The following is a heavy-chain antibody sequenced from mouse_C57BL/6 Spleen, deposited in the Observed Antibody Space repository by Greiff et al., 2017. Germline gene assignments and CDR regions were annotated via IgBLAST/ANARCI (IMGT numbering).Heavy chain of an antibody. J-gene: IGHJ3*01. CDR3: ARGGYGTPFAY. CDR1: GYTFTSYW. D-gene: IGHD1-1*01. V-gene: IGHV1-50*01. CDR2: IDPSDSYT. Sequence: VQLQQPGAELVKPGASVKLSCKASGYTFTSYWMQWVKQRPGQGLEWIGEIDPSDSYTNYNQKFKGKATLTVDTSSSTAYMQLSSLTSEDSAVYYCARGGYGTPFAYWGQGTLVTVSA.